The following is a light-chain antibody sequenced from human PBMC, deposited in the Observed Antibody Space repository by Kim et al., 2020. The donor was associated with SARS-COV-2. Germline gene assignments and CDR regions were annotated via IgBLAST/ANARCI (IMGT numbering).Light chain of an antibody. CDR2: RKN. CDR1: SNNVGYEG. J-gene: IGLJ3*02. Sequence: LTQPPSVSKGLRQTATLTCTGNSNNVGYEGAAWLQQHQGHPPKLLSNRKNNRPSGISGRFSASRSGNTASLTITGLQPEDEADYYCSAWDSSLSAWVFGGGTQLTVL. CDR3: SAWDSSLSAWV. V-gene: IGLV10-54*04.